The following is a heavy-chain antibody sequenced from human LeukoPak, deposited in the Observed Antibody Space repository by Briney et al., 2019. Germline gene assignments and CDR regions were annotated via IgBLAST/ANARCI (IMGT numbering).Heavy chain of an antibody. CDR1: GFTFSNSA. CDR3: ARTQGVLQMGYFDY. J-gene: IGHJ4*02. D-gene: IGHD5-24*01. Sequence: PGGSLRLSCAASGFTFSNSAMTWVRQVPGRGLEWVSGIGDSGSTAYYADSVKGRFTVSRDNSKNTLYLQMNSLRAEDTAVYYCARTQGVLQMGYFDYWGQGTLVTVSS. V-gene: IGHV3-23*01. CDR2: IGDSGSTA.